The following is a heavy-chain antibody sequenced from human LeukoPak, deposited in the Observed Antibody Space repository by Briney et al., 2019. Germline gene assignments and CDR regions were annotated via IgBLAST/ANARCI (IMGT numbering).Heavy chain of an antibody. V-gene: IGHV3-33*01. CDR3: ARDGGSPNDYYGMDV. CDR1: GFTFSSYG. Sequence: PGGSLRLSCAASGFTFSSYGMHWVRQAPGKGLEWVAVIWYDGSNKYYADSVKGRFTISRDNAKNSLYLQMNSLRAEDTAVYYCARDGGSPNDYYGMDVWGQGTTVTVSS. J-gene: IGHJ6*02. D-gene: IGHD2-8*01. CDR2: IWYDGSNK.